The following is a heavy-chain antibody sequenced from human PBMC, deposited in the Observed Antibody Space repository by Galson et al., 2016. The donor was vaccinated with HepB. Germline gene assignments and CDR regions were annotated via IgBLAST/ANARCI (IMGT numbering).Heavy chain of an antibody. CDR3: VLAYFSSSFYDY. J-gene: IGHJ4*02. CDR1: GYSFTNSW. D-gene: IGHD3-9*01. CDR2: IYPGDSDT. Sequence: QSGAEVKKPGESLKISCKASGYSFTNSWIGWVRQMPGKGLEWMGSIYPGDSDTRYRPSFQGQVTISADKSITTAYLQWSSLEASDTGMYYCVLAYFSSSFYDYWGQGTLVTVSS. V-gene: IGHV5-51*01.